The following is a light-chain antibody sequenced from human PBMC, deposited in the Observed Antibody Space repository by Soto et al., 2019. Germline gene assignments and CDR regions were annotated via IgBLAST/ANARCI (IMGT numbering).Light chain of an antibody. CDR2: EVS. V-gene: IGLV2-14*01. Sequence: QSALTQPASVSGSPGQSITISCTGTSSDVGGYNYVSWYQQHPGKAPKLMIYEVSNRTSGVSNRFSGSKSGNTASLTISGLQAEDEAEYYCSSYRGSNTWVFGGGTKLTVL. J-gene: IGLJ3*02. CDR3: SSYRGSNTWV. CDR1: SSDVGGYNY.